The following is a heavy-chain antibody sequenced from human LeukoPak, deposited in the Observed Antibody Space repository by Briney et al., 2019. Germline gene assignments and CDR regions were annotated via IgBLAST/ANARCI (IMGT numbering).Heavy chain of an antibody. D-gene: IGHD5-18*01. Sequence: GGSLRLSCVASGVTLSNYAMSWARQAPGKGLEWVSVIYSGGSTYYADSVKGRFTISRDNSKNTLYLQMNSLRAEDTAVYYCARVLYTALDYWGQGTLVTVSS. CDR1: GVTLSNYA. V-gene: IGHV3-53*01. J-gene: IGHJ4*02. CDR3: ARVLYTALDY. CDR2: IYSGGST.